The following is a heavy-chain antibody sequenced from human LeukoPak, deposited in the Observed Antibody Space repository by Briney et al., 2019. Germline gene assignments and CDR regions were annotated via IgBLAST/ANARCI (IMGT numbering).Heavy chain of an antibody. J-gene: IGHJ3*02. Sequence: ASVKVSCKASGGTFSSYAISWVRQAPGQGLEWMGGIIPIFGTASYAQKFQGRVTITADESTSTAYMELSSLRSEDTAVYYCARCPPSERLQANAFDIWGQGTMVTVSS. D-gene: IGHD5-24*01. V-gene: IGHV1-69*13. CDR3: ARCPPSERLQANAFDI. CDR2: IIPIFGTA. CDR1: GGTFSSYA.